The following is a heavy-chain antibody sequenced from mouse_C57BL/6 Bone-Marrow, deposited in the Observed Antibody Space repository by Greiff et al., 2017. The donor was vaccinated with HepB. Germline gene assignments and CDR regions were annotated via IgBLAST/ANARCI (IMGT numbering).Heavy chain of an antibody. CDR3: ARWGSNYSWFAY. D-gene: IGHD2-5*01. J-gene: IGHJ3*01. CDR2: IYPGDGDT. V-gene: IGHV1-80*01. CDR1: GYAFSSYW. Sequence: QVQLQQSGAELVKPGASVKISCKASGYAFSSYWMNWVKQRPGKGLEWIGQIYPGDGDTNYNGKFKGKATLTADKSSSPAYMQLSSLTSEDSAVYFCARWGSNYSWFAYWGQGTLVTVSA.